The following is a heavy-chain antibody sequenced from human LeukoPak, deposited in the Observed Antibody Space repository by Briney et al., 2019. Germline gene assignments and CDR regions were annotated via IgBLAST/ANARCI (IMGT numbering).Heavy chain of an antibody. D-gene: IGHD1/OR15-1a*01. V-gene: IGHV4-34*01. Sequence: PSETLSLTCAVYGGSFSGYYWSWIRQPPGKGLEWIGEINHSGSTNYNPSLKSRVTISVDTSKNQFSLKLSSVTAADTAVYYCARQELEQGAFDIWGQGTMVTVSS. J-gene: IGHJ3*02. CDR2: INHSGST. CDR3: ARQELEQGAFDI. CDR1: GGSFSGYY.